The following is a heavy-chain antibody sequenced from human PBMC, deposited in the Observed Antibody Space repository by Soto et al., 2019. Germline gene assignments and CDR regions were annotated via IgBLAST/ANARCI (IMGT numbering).Heavy chain of an antibody. CDR1: GDTISTGGYT. J-gene: IGHJ5*01. CDR3: ARSYSSGWTWEKYWFDS. V-gene: IGHV4-30-2*01. CDR2: TYHSGNP. D-gene: IGHD6-19*01. Sequence: PSETLSITCDVSGDTISTGGYTWAWIRQPPGKALEWIGHTYHSGNPYYNPSLKSRVIISVDRSKNQFSLKLRSVTAADTAVYYCARSYSSGWTWEKYWFDSWGQGTLVTVSS.